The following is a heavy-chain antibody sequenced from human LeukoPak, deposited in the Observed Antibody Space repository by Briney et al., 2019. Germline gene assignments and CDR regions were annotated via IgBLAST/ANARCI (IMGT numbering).Heavy chain of an antibody. Sequence: SQTLSLTCTVSGGSISSGSYYWSWIRQPAGKGLEWIGRIYTTGSTNYNPSLKSRVTISVDTSKNQFSLKLSSVTAADTAVYYCARGPMVVTHFDHWGQGTLVTVSS. D-gene: IGHD4-23*01. V-gene: IGHV4-61*02. CDR2: IYTTGST. J-gene: IGHJ4*02. CDR3: ARGPMVVTHFDH. CDR1: GGSISSGSYY.